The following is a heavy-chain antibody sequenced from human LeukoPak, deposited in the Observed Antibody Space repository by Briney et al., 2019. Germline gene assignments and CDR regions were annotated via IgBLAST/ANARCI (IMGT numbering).Heavy chain of an antibody. D-gene: IGHD1-26*01. V-gene: IGHV4-59*01. CDR1: GGSISSYY. J-gene: IGHJ6*03. CDR3: ARGHRGGGSYSYYYYYMDV. CDR2: IYYSGST. Sequence: PSETLSLTCTVSGGSISSYYRSWIRQPPGKGLEWIGYIYYSGSTNYNPSLKSRVTISVDTSKNQFSLKLSSVTAADTAVYYCARGHRGGGSYSYYYYYMDVWGKGTTVTVSS.